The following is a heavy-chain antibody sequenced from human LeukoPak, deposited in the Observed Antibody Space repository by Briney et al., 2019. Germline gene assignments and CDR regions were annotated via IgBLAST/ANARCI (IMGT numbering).Heavy chain of an antibody. CDR3: ASGDYYDSSGYSLPFDY. CDR1: GGSINSGGYY. V-gene: IGHV4-31*03. D-gene: IGHD3-22*01. J-gene: IGHJ4*02. Sequence: SQTLSLTCTVSGGSINSGGYYWSWIRQHPGKGLEWIGYIYYSGSTYYNPSLKSRVTISVDTSKNQFSLKLSSVTAADTAVYYCASGDYYDSSGYSLPFDYWGQGTLVTVSS. CDR2: IYYSGST.